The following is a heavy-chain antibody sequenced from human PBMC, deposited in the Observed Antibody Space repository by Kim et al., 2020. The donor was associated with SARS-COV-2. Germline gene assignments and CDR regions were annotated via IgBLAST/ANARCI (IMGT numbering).Heavy chain of an antibody. Sequence: ASVKVSCKASGYTFTSYCISWVRQAPGQGLEWMGWISAYNGNTNYAQKLQGRVTMTTDTSTSTAYMELRSLRSDDTAVYYCVRTYSSGWYEDYWGQGTLVTVSS. CDR1: GYTFTSYC. J-gene: IGHJ4*02. CDR2: ISAYNGNT. CDR3: VRTYSSGWYEDY. D-gene: IGHD6-19*01. V-gene: IGHV1-18*04.